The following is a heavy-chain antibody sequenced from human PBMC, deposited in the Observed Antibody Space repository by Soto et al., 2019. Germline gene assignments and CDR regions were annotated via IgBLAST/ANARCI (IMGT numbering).Heavy chain of an antibody. CDR2: IYYSGST. CDR1: GESISGTIYY. D-gene: IGHD6-13*01. Sequence: QLQLQESGPGLVKPSETLSLTCIVSGESISGTIYYWGWIRQPPGKGLEWIGSIYYSGSTYYNPSPTIRVTVSVAASKTHFSLKLTPVTAADAAVYFCSRPGGSGWFYFDSWGQGSQVTVSS. CDR3: SRPGGSGWFYFDS. J-gene: IGHJ4*02. V-gene: IGHV4-39*02.